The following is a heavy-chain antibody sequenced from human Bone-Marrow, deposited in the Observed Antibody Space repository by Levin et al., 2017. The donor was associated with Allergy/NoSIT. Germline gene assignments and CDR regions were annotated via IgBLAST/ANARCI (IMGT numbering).Heavy chain of an antibody. Sequence: SETLSLTCTVSGGSISTNYWTWIRQPPGKRLEWLGYMYYRGTINYNPSLKSRVAVSIDTTKNEFSLNLTSVTAADTAIYYCARGDRNHGSGSYVYWGQGILVIVSS. D-gene: IGHD3-10*01. CDR3: ARGDRNHGSGSYVY. CDR2: MYYRGTI. J-gene: IGHJ4*02. CDR1: GGSISTNY. V-gene: IGHV4-59*12.